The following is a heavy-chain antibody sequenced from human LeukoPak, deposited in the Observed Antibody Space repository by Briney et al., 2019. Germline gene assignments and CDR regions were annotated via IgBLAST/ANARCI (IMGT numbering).Heavy chain of an antibody. CDR3: AREHGHYFEY. CDR1: GYTFTSYG. CDR2: ISAYNGNT. V-gene: IGHV1-18*01. Sequence: GASVKVSCKASGYTFTSYGISWVRQAPGQGLEWMGWISAYNGNTNYAQKLQGRVTMTIETSTSTVYMEMRSLRSDDTAVYYCAREHGHYFEYWGQGTLVTVSS. J-gene: IGHJ4*02.